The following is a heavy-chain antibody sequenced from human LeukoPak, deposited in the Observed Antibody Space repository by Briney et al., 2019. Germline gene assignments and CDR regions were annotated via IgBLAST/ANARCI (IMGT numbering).Heavy chain of an antibody. Sequence: GGSLRLSCAASGFTFSGYRMNWVRQAPGKGLEWVANIKQDGSEKYYVDSVKGRFTISRDNAKNSLFLQMNSLRADDTAVYYCARDTRTFDYWGQGTLVTVSS. V-gene: IGHV3-7*01. J-gene: IGHJ4*02. D-gene: IGHD1-26*01. CDR1: GFTFSGYR. CDR2: IKQDGSEK. CDR3: ARDTRTFDY.